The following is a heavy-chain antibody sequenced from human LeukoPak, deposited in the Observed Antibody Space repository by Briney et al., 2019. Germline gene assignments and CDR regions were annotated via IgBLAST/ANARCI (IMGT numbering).Heavy chain of an antibody. V-gene: IGHV4-38-2*01. Sequence: SETLSLTCAVSGYSISSGYYWGWIRQPPGKGLEWIGSIYHSGSTYYNPSLKSRVTISVDTSKNQFSLKLSSVTAADTAVYYCARESLLGYCSSTSCYASGLDPWGQGTLVTVSS. CDR2: IYHSGST. CDR1: GYSISSGYY. D-gene: IGHD2-2*01. CDR3: ARESLLGYCSSTSCYASGLDP. J-gene: IGHJ5*02.